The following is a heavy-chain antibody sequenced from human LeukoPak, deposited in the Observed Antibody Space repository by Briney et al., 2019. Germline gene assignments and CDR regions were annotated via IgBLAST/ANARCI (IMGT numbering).Heavy chain of an antibody. Sequence: PSETLSLTCTVSGGSISSSSYYWGWIRQPPGKGLEWIGSIYYGGSTYYNPSLKSRVTISVDTSKNQFSLKLSSVTAADTAVYYCARHANFYYDSSGSGNYWGQGTLVTVSS. CDR3: ARHANFYYDSSGSGNY. CDR1: GGSISSSSYY. CDR2: IYYGGST. J-gene: IGHJ4*02. D-gene: IGHD3-22*01. V-gene: IGHV4-39*01.